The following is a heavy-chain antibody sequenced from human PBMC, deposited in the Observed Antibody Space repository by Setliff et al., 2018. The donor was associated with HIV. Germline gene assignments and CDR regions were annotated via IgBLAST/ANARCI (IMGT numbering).Heavy chain of an antibody. V-gene: IGHV4-59*08. CDR1: GGSISSNY. D-gene: IGHD4-17*01. CDR2: IYYSRST. J-gene: IGHJ2*01. CDR3: ARLQLKVTTWYFDL. Sequence: TLSLTCTVSGGSISSNYWSWIRQPPGKGLEWIGHIYYSRSTNYNHSLKSRVTISVDRPKNQFSLKVSSVTAADTAVYYCARLQLKVTTWYFDLWGRGTLVTVS.